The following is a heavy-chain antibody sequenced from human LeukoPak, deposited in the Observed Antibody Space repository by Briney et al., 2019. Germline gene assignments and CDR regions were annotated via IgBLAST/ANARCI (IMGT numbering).Heavy chain of an antibody. J-gene: IGHJ4*02. CDR1: GFTFTNYA. CDR3: ARGFVLGAAKNYFDY. Sequence: PGGSLRLSCAASGFTFTNYALHWVRQAPGKGLEWVAVISYDGTNKYYADSVKGRFTISRDKSKNTLSLQMNSLRAEDTALYYCARGFVLGAAKNYFDYWGQGALVTVSS. V-gene: IGHV3-30-3*01. CDR2: ISYDGTNK. D-gene: IGHD2-21*02.